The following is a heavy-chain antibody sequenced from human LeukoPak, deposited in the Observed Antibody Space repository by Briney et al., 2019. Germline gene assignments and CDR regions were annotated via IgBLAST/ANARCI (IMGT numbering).Heavy chain of an antibody. CDR3: ARGKYSSGWYGDY. V-gene: IGHV3-11*04. D-gene: IGHD6-19*01. J-gene: IGHJ4*02. Sequence: GGSLRLSCAASGFTFSDYSLTWIRQAPGKGLEWVSYISSSGSTIYYADSVKGRFTISRDNAKNSLYLQVNSLRAEDTAVYYCARGKYSSGWYGDYWGQGTLVTVSS. CDR1: GFTFSDYS. CDR2: ISSSGSTI.